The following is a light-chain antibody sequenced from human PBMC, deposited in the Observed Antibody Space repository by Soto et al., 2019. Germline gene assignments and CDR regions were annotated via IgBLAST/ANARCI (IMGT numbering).Light chain of an antibody. CDR2: KAS. Sequence: DIQMTQSPSTLSASVGDSVIINCRASQSISAWLAWYQQKPGKAPRLLIYKASTLEIGVPSRFSGSGSGTDFTLTISRLEPEDFAVYYCQQYGSSPPWTFGQGTKVDIK. CDR3: QQYGSSPPWT. CDR1: QSISAW. J-gene: IGKJ1*01. V-gene: IGKV1-5*03.